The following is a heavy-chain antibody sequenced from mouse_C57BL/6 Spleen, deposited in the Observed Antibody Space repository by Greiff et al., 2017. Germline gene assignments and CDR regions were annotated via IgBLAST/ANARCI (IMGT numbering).Heavy chain of an antibody. V-gene: IGHV1-22*01. J-gene: IGHJ2*01. CDR3: ARVHYCGSSYDY. D-gene: IGHD1-1*01. Sequence: EVQLQQSGPELVKPGASVKMSCKASGYTFTDYNMHWVKQSHGKSLEWIGYINPNNGGTSYNQKFKGKATLTVNKSSSTAYMELRSLTSEDSAVYYCARVHYCGSSYDYWGQGTTLTVSS. CDR2: INPNNGGT. CDR1: GYTFTDYN.